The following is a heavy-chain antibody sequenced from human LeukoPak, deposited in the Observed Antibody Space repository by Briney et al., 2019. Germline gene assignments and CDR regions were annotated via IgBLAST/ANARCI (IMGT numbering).Heavy chain of an antibody. D-gene: IGHD3-22*01. CDR3: ASDRRSDSSGYAFDI. J-gene: IGHJ3*02. V-gene: IGHV3-20*04. CDR1: GFTFSSHG. Sequence: GGSLRLSCAASGFTFSSHGMHWVRQAPGKGLEWVSGINWNGDNTVYADSVKGRFTISRDNAKNSLYLQMNSLGAEDTAFYYCASDRRSDSSGYAFDIWGQGTMVTVSS. CDR2: INWNGDNT.